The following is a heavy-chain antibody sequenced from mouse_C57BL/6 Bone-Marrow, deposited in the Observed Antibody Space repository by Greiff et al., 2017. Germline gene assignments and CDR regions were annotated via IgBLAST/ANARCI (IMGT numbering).Heavy chain of an antibody. CDR1: GYTFTSYW. CDR2: IHPNSGST. Sequence: QVQLKQPGAELVKPGASVKLSCKASGYTFTSYWMHWVKQRPGQGLEWIGMIHPNSGSTNYNEKFKSKATLTVDKSSSTAYMQLSSLTSEDSAVYYGARWGIYYDNCPYAMDYWGQGTSVTVSS. D-gene: IGHD2-1*01. J-gene: IGHJ4*01. V-gene: IGHV1-64*01. CDR3: ARWGIYYDNCPYAMDY.